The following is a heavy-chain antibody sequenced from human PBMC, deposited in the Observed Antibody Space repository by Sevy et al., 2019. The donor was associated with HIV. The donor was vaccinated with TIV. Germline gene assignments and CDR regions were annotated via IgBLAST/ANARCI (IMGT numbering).Heavy chain of an antibody. J-gene: IGHJ6*02. Sequence: GGCLRLSCAASGFTFSSYDMHWVHQATGKGLEWVSAIGTAGDTYYPGSVKGRFTISRENAKNSLYLQMNSLRAGDTAVYYCARGDYGDSHSGMDVWGQGTTVTVSS. CDR1: GFTFSSYD. CDR3: ARGDYGDSHSGMDV. CDR2: IGTAGDT. V-gene: IGHV3-13*01. D-gene: IGHD4-17*01.